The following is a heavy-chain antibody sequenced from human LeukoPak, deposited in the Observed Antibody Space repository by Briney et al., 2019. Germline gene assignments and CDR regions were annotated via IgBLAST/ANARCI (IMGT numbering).Heavy chain of an antibody. V-gene: IGHV3-74*01. CDR1: GFTFSNYL. J-gene: IGHJ2*01. Sequence: GGSLRLSCAASGFTFSNYLMHWVRQAPGKGLWWVSRIGCGGSGTSYADSVKGRYTISRDNAKNTLFLQMNSLRVEDSAVYYCARDPGSAAHDWYFDLWGRGTLVTVSS. D-gene: IGHD1-26*01. CDR3: ARDPGSAAHDWYFDL. CDR2: IGCGGSGT.